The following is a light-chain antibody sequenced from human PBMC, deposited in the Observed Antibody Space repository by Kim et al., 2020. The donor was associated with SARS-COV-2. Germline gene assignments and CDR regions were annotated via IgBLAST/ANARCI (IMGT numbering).Light chain of an antibody. Sequence: DIQMTQSPSSVSASVGARVTITCRASQGISRWLAWYQQKPGTAPKLLIYAATRLQSGVPSRFSGSGSGTDFTLTISSLQPEDSATYYCQQAHSFPLTFGGGTKVEI. CDR3: QQAHSFPLT. CDR1: QGISRW. CDR2: AAT. V-gene: IGKV1-12*01. J-gene: IGKJ4*01.